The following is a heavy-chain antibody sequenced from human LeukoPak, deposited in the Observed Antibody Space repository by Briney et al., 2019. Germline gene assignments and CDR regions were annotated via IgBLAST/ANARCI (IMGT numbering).Heavy chain of an antibody. V-gene: IGHV3-74*01. Sequence: GGSLRLSCAASGCTFSSYSMNWVRQAPGKGLVWVSRIDSDGSSTSYADSVKGRFTISRDNAKNTLSLQMNSLRAEDTAVYYCARGRGTSSMHPRSSRLDYWGQGTLVTVSS. CDR2: IDSDGSST. CDR3: ARGRGTSSMHPRSSRLDY. J-gene: IGHJ4*02. D-gene: IGHD3-16*01. CDR1: GCTFSSYS.